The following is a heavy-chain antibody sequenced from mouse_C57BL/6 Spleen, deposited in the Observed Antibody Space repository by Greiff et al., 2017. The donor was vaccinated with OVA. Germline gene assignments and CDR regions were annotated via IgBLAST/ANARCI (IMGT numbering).Heavy chain of an antibody. J-gene: IGHJ4*01. D-gene: IGHD3-1*01. CDR1: GYAFTNYL. Sequence: VQLQQSGAELVRPGTSVKVSCKASGYAFTNYLIEWVKQRPGQGLEWIGVINPGSGGTNYTEKFKGKATLTADKSSSTAYMQLSSLTSEDSAVYFCARAGPGDAMDYWGQGTSVTVSS. V-gene: IGHV1-54*01. CDR3: ARAGPGDAMDY. CDR2: INPGSGGT.